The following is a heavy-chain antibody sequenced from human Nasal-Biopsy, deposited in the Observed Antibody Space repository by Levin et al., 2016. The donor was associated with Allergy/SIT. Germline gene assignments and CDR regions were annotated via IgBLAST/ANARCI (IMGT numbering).Heavy chain of an antibody. V-gene: IGHV1-69*13. D-gene: IGHD1-26*01. CDR1: GRTFSRSA. CDR2: IIPIFKTL. J-gene: IGHJ6*02. CDR3: ARETDHGNHPSGNYGMQV. Sequence: SVKVSCKASGRTFSRSAIIWVRQAPGQGLEWMGGIIPIFKTLDYAQRFQGRLKITADESTSTAYMELSSLRSEDTAVYYCARETDHGNHPSGNYGMQVWGQGTTATVSS.